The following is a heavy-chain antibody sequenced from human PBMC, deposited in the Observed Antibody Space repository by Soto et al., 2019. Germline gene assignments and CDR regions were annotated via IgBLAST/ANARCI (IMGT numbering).Heavy chain of an antibody. D-gene: IGHD3-3*01. CDR1: VGTFSSYA. CDR3: ARSITIFGVVIVLNYYDGMDV. Sequence: SEKVSCKASVGTFSSYAISLVRQAPGQGLEWMGGIIPIFGTANYSQKFQGRVTITADESTSTAYMELSSLRSEDTAVYYCARSITIFGVVIVLNYYDGMDVWGQGTTVTVSS. CDR2: IIPIFGTA. J-gene: IGHJ6*02. V-gene: IGHV1-69*13.